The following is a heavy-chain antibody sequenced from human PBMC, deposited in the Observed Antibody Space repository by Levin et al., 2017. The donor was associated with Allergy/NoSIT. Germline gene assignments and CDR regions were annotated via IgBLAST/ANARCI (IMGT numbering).Heavy chain of an antibody. Sequence: SETLSLTCTVSGGSISSSSYYWGWIRQPPGKGLEWIGSIYYSGSTYYNPSLKSRVTISVDTSKNQFSLKLSSVTAADTAVYYCATLGGTYYYDSSGYYWSWGQGTLVTVSS. CDR2: IYYSGST. CDR3: ATLGGTYYYDSSGYYWS. D-gene: IGHD3-22*01. CDR1: GGSISSSSYY. V-gene: IGHV4-39*01. J-gene: IGHJ4*02.